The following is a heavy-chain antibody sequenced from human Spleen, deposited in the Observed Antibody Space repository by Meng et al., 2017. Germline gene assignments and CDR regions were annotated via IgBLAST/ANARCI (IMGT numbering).Heavy chain of an antibody. V-gene: IGHV5-51*01. J-gene: IGHJ4*02. CDR2: ICPGDSDP. CDR1: GFTFTTYC. CDR3: ARHSTGSYSH. D-gene: IGHD1-26*01. Sequence: GESLKISCKGSGFTFTTYCIAWVRQMPEKGLEWMGIICPGDSDPRDSPSFQGQVTISADKSINTAYVQWSSLKASDTAMYYCARHSTGSYSHWGQGTLVTVSS.